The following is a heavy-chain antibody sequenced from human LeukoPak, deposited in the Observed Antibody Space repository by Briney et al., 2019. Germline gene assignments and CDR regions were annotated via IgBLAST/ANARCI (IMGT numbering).Heavy chain of an antibody. D-gene: IGHD3-22*01. CDR3: ARAYDSGGYLLGGY. V-gene: IGHV3-33*01. Sequence: GGSLRLSCAASGFTFNTHGMHWVRQAPGKGLEWVAVIWYDGTNEYYGDSVKGRFTITRDNSKNTLYLQMNSLRAEDTAVYYCARAYDSGGYLLGGYWGQGSLVTVSS. CDR2: IWYDGTNE. J-gene: IGHJ4*02. CDR1: GFTFNTHG.